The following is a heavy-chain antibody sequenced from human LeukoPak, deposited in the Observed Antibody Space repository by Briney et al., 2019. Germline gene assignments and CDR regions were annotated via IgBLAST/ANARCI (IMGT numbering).Heavy chain of an antibody. CDR2: INHSGST. CDR3: ARGRRIYYYYMDV. D-gene: IGHD2-15*01. J-gene: IGHJ6*03. CDR1: GGSFSGYY. V-gene: IGHV4-34*01. Sequence: SETLSLTCAVYGGSFSGYYWSWIRQPPGKGLEWIGEINHSGSTNYNPSLKSRVTISVDTSKNQFSLKLSSVTAADTAVYYCARGRRIYYYYMDVWGKGTTVTVSS.